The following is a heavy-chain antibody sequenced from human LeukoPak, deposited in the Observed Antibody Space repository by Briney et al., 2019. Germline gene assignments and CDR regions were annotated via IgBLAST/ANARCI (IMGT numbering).Heavy chain of an antibody. V-gene: IGHV3-23*01. CDR1: GFSFRNYA. CDR2: ISGSGDDT. Sequence: PGGSLRLSCAASGFSFRNYAMVWVRQGPGKGLEWVSSISGSGDDTYYADSVKGRFTISRDNSKTTLYLEMNSLRAGDTAVYYCAGYFDYWGQGTLVTVSS. J-gene: IGHJ4*02. CDR3: AGYFDY.